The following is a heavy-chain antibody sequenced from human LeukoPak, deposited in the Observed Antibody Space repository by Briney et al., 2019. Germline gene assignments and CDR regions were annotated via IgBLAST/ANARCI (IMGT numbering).Heavy chain of an antibody. CDR1: GFTFSATW. CDR3: VADLPGTNSPYFDY. Sequence: PGGSLRLSCAASGFTFSATWLNWVRQAPGKGRGWVVRIKKKRKGGTTDHAAPVRDKIHISRDDSKNTLNLQMDSRRTEGTAVYYCVADLPGTNSPYFDYWGQGTLVTVSS. D-gene: IGHD4/OR15-4a*01. V-gene: IGHV3-15*01. J-gene: IGHJ4*02. CDR2: IKKKRKGGTT.